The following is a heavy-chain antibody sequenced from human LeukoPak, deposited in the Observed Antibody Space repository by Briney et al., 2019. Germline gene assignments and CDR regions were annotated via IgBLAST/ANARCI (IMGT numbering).Heavy chain of an antibody. CDR3: ARGKGGIIDY. Sequence: SQTLSLTCAVSGGSISSGGYSWSWLRQPPGKGLEWIGYIYHSGSTYYNPSLKSRVTISVDRSENQFSLKLSSVTAADTAVYYCARGKGGIIDYWGQGTLVTVSS. D-gene: IGHD1-26*01. CDR2: IYHSGST. V-gene: IGHV4-30-2*01. CDR1: GGSISSGGYS. J-gene: IGHJ4*02.